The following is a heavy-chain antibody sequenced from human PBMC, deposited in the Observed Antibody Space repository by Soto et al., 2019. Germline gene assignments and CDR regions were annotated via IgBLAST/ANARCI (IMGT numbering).Heavy chain of an antibody. V-gene: IGHV3-11*01. CDR1: GFTFSDYY. CDR2: ISYSDSVI. Sequence: TGGSLRLSCAASGFTFSDYYMSWIRQAPGKGLEWISYISYSDSVISYADSMKGRFTISRDNAKNSLYLQMNSLRAEDTAMYYCARTRPYLPTDWGQGTMVT. CDR3: ARTRPYLPTD. J-gene: IGHJ3*01. D-gene: IGHD1-26*01.